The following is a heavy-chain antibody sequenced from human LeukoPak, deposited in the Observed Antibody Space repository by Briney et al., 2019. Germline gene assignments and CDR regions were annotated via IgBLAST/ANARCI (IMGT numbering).Heavy chain of an antibody. J-gene: IGHJ4*02. Sequence: SETLSLTCTVSGGSMSAYYWTWFRQPPGKGLEWIGYIYYSGSTNYNPSLRSRVTISVDTSNNQFSLKLTSVTAADTAVYYCATIAGSSSYWGQGTLVTVS. CDR2: IYYSGST. CDR1: GGSMSAYY. D-gene: IGHD6-6*01. V-gene: IGHV4-59*08. CDR3: ATIAGSSSY.